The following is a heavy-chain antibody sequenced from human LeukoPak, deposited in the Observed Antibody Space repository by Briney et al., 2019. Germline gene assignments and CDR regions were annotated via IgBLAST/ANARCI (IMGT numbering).Heavy chain of an antibody. CDR1: GGSISSYY. Sequence: PSETLSLTCAVSGGSISSYYWSWIRQPPGKGLEWIGYIYYSGSTNYNPSLKSRVTISVDTSKNQFSLKLSSVTAADTAVYYCARVYYDSSGYYYFDYWGQGTLVTVSS. D-gene: IGHD3-22*01. V-gene: IGHV4-59*08. J-gene: IGHJ4*02. CDR3: ARVYYDSSGYYYFDY. CDR2: IYYSGST.